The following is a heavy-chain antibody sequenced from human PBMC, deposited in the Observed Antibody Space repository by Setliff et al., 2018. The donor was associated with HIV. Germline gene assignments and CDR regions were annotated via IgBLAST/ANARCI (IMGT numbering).Heavy chain of an antibody. Sequence: ASVKVSCKASGYTFSTYGISWVRQAPGHGLEWMGWINTGNGDTKYSQGFQGRVTMTRDTSTSTVYMELSSLKSDDTAVYYCATAKEVWLAEGGFDYWGQETLVTVSS. D-gene: IGHD6-19*01. J-gene: IGHJ4*02. CDR2: INTGNGDT. V-gene: IGHV1-18*01. CDR1: GYTFSTYG. CDR3: ATAKEVWLAEGGFDY.